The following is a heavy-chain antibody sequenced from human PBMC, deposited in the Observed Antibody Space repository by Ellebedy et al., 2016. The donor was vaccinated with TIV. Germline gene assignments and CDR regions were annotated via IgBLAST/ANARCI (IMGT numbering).Heavy chain of an antibody. J-gene: IGHJ4*02. CDR2: ITGGGERT. CDR1: GFSFSSYA. CDR3: AKCRHINGCLLDY. Sequence: GESLKISCAAAGFSFSSYAMSWVRQAPGKGPEWVSTITGGGERTNYADSVKGRFTISRDSSKNTLYLNMDSLRAEDTAIYYCAKCRHINGCLLDYWGQGTLVTVSS. D-gene: IGHD6-19*01. V-gene: IGHV3-23*01.